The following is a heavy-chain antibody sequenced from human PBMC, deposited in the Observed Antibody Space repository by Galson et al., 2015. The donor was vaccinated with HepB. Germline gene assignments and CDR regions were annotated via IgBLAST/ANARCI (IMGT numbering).Heavy chain of an antibody. CDR2: ILYVGSYK. CDR1: GFAFDTYG. V-gene: IGHV3-33*01. CDR3: ARDLSFTNGRYYYYGMDV. D-gene: IGHD2-8*01. Sequence: SLRLSCAASGFAFDTYGFEWVGQAPGEGLEWVAAILYVGSYKSYSDSVKRRFTVANDHSQNMLFVGMNSLRSDDTGLYYCARDLSFTNGRYYYYGMDVWGQGTTVTVSS. J-gene: IGHJ6*02.